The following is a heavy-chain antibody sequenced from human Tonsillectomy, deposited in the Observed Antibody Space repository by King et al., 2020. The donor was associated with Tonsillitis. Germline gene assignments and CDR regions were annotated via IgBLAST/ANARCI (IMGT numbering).Heavy chain of an antibody. CDR3: STTLYDSAGYLASDH. Sequence: VQLVESGGGLVKPGGSLRLSCVASGFTFSNAWVTWVRQAPGKGLEWVGQIKSKADGGTTDSAAPVKGRFTISRDDSKNTLFLQMNSLKTEDTAVYYCSTTLYDSAGYLASDHWDQGTLVTVSS. CDR2: IKSKADGGTT. V-gene: IGHV3-15*01. J-gene: IGHJ4*02. CDR1: GFTFSNAW. D-gene: IGHD3-22*01.